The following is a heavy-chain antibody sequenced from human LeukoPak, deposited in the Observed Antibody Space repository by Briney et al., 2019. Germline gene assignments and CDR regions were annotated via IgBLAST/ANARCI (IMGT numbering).Heavy chain of an antibody. V-gene: IGHV4-39*07. CDR3: ARNSYIEYSSSSIDY. Sequence: SETLSLTCTVSGGSIYNSHYYWGWIRQPPGKGLEWIGSIYYSGSTDYNPSLKSRVTISVDTSKNQFSLKLSSVTAADTAVYYCARNSYIEYSSSSIDYWGQGTLVTVSS. D-gene: IGHD6-6*01. CDR1: GGSIYNSHYY. CDR2: IYYSGST. J-gene: IGHJ4*02.